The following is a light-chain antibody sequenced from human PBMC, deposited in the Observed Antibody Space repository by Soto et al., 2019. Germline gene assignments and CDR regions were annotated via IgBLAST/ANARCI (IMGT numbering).Light chain of an antibody. J-gene: IGLJ2*01. Sequence: QSALTQPRSVSGSPGQSVTISCTGTSSDIVIYNYVSWYQQHPGQAPKLLVYDVSKRPSGVPDRFSGSKSGNTASLTVSGLQADDEADYYCCSYAGSSLLLFGGGTKVTVL. CDR1: SSDIVIYNY. CDR3: CSYAGSSLLL. CDR2: DVS. V-gene: IGLV2-11*01.